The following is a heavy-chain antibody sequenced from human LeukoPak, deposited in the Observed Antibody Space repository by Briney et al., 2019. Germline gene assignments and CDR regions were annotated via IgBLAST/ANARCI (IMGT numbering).Heavy chain of an antibody. CDR1: GGTFSSYA. V-gene: IGHV1-69*04. CDR2: IIPILGIA. Sequence: SVKVSCKASGGTFSSYAISWGRQAPGQGLEWMGRIIPILGIANSAPTFQRRVTISADQSTSTAYIELSSLRSEEPGVYYYTSSGSVDTAMVNWGQGTLVTVSS. D-gene: IGHD5-18*01. J-gene: IGHJ4*02. CDR3: TSSGSVDTAMVN.